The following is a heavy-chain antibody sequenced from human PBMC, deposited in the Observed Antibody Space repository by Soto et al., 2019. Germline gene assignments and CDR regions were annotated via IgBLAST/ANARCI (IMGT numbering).Heavy chain of an antibody. V-gene: IGHV1-8*02. J-gene: IGHJ5*02. D-gene: IGHD6-13*01. Sequence: QVQLVQSGAEVKEPGASVRVSCKASGYTFINFDISWVRQAAGQGLECLGWMNPGSGKTGYASKFQGRVAMTRDVSTGTSHLELSSLTSDDTAIYYCARMASAGTLNWFDPWGQGTLVTVSS. CDR3: ARMASAGTLNWFDP. CDR1: GYTFINFD. CDR2: MNPGSGKT.